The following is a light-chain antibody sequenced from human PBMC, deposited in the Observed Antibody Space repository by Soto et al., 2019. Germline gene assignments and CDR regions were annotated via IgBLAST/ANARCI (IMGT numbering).Light chain of an antibody. CDR3: QSDDSSLWV. J-gene: IGLJ3*02. CDR1: SGSIASNY. V-gene: IGLV6-57*01. CDR2: DDN. Sequence: NFMLTQPHSVSESPGQTVTISCTRSSGSIASNYVQWYQQRPGSSPTTVIYDDNQRPSGVPDRFSGSIDSSSNSASLSISGLKTEDDADYYCQSDDSSLWVFGGGTKLTVL.